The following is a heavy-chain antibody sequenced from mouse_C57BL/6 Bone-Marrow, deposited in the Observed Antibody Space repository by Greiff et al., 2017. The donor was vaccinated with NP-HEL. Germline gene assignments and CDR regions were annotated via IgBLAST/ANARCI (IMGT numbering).Heavy chain of an antibody. CDR1: GYAFSSYW. J-gene: IGHJ4*01. CDR2: IYPGDGDT. CDR3: ARGDYGSSRFGYAMDY. D-gene: IGHD1-1*01. Sequence: QVQLQQSGAELVKPGASVKISCKASGYAFSSYWMNWVKERPGKGLEWIGQIYPGDGDTKYNGKFKGKATLTADKSSSTAYMQVSSLTSEDSGVYFCARGDYGSSRFGYAMDYGDRGTAVTVSS. V-gene: IGHV1-80*01.